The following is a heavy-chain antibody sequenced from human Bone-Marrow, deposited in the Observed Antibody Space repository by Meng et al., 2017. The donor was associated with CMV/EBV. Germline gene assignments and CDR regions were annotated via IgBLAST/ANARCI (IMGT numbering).Heavy chain of an antibody. CDR2: ISNSGSTI. J-gene: IGHJ5*02. Sequence: GESLKISCAASGFTFSDYYMSWIRQAPGKGLEWVSYISNSGSTIYYADSVKGRFTISRDNAKNSLYLQMNSLRAEDTAVYYCAREGQLDADWFDPWGQGTLVTVSS. D-gene: IGHD1-1*01. CDR3: AREGQLDADWFDP. V-gene: IGHV3-11*04. CDR1: GFTFSDYY.